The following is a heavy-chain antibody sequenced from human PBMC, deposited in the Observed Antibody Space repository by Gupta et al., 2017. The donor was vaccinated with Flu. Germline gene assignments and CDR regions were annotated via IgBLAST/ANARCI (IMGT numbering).Heavy chain of an antibody. CDR3: AKRPSIEEAGYKTVIDY. CDR1: A. Sequence: ARSGGRQAPGKGVEWVSAISGSGGSTYYADSGKGRFTISRDKAKNTLYLQMNSRRAEDTAVYDWAKRPSIEEAGYKTVIDYWGQGTRVTVPS. CDR2: ISGSGGST. J-gene: IGHJ4*02. D-gene: IGHD6-13*01. V-gene: IGHV3-23*01.